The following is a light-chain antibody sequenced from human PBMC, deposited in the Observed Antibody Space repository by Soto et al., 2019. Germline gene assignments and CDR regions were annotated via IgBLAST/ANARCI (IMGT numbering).Light chain of an antibody. CDR1: RSDVGGYSY. CDR2: EVS. Sequence: QSVLTQPASVSGSPGQSIAISCTGSRSDVGGYSYVSWYQQHPGKAPKLMIYEVSNRPSGVSNRFSGSKSGNTAALTISGLQAEDEADYYCSSYTSSSLYVFGTGTKGTVL. CDR3: SSYTSSSLYV. V-gene: IGLV2-14*01. J-gene: IGLJ1*01.